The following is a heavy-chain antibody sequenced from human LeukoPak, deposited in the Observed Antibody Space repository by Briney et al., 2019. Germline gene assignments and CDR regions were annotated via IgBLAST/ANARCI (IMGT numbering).Heavy chain of an antibody. Sequence: GGSLRLSCAASGFTFNSYAMTWVRQAPAKGLEWVSSCTGSGGTTHVDSVRGRFTISRDNSKSTLYLQMNSLRVEDTAVYYCAKNLLGSGSYSWYFDLWGRGILVTVSS. CDR1: GFTFNSYA. CDR3: AKNLLGSGSYSWYFDL. V-gene: IGHV3-23*01. D-gene: IGHD1-26*01. J-gene: IGHJ2*01. CDR2: CTGSGGTT.